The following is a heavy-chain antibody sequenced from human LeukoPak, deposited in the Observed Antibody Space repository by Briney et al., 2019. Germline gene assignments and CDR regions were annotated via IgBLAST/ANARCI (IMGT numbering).Heavy chain of an antibody. CDR1: GGSFSGYY. J-gene: IGHJ4*02. V-gene: IGHV4-34*01. Sequence: SETLSLTCAVYGGSFSGYYWSWIRQPPGKGLEWIGEINHSGSTNYNPSLKSRVTISVDTSKNQFSLKLSSVTAADTAVYYCARRRSGSLWDYWGQGTLVTVSS. D-gene: IGHD1-26*01. CDR3: ARRRSGSLWDY. CDR2: INHSGST.